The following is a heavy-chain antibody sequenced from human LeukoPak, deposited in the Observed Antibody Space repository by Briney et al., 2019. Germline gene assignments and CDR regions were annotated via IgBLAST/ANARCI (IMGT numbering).Heavy chain of an antibody. CDR2: ISADSYYT. Sequence: PGGSLRLSCAASGFTFSSQAMSWVRQAPGKGLEWVSAISADSYYTYYADSVQGRFTISRDNSKNTLYLQMNSLRAEDTALYYCANFVDRSMWGNDYWGQGTLVTVSS. V-gene: IGHV3-23*01. D-gene: IGHD2/OR15-2a*01. CDR1: GFTFSSQA. CDR3: ANFVDRSMWGNDY. J-gene: IGHJ4*02.